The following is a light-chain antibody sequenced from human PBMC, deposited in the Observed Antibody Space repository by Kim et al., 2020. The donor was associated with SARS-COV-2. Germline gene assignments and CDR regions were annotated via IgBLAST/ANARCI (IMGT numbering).Light chain of an antibody. J-gene: IGLJ3*02. Sequence: SVSPGQTASITCSGDKLGDKYACWYQQKPGQSPVLVIYEDSKRPSGIPERFSGSNSGNTATLTISGTQAMDEADYYCQAWDSSPVVFGGGTKLTVL. CDR2: EDS. CDR1: KLGDKY. CDR3: QAWDSSPVV. V-gene: IGLV3-1*01.